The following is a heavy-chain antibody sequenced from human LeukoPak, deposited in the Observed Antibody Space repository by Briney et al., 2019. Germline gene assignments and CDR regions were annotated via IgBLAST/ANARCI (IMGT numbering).Heavy chain of an antibody. D-gene: IGHD6-13*01. CDR3: ARGGGEQQPLIDAFDI. CDR2: IIPIFGTA. V-gene: IGHV1-69*13. Sequence: SVKVSCKASGGTFISYAISWVRQAPGQGLEWMGGIIPIFGTANYAQKFQCRVTITADESTSTAYMELSSLRSEDTAVYYCARGGGEQQPLIDAFDIWGQGTMVTVSS. J-gene: IGHJ3*02. CDR1: GGTFISYA.